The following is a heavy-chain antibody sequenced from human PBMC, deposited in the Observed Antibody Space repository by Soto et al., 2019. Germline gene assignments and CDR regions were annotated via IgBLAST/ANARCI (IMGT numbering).Heavy chain of an antibody. CDR1: GGSISSGGYS. Sequence: SETLSLTCAVSGGSISSGGYSWSWIRQPPGKGLECIGYIYHSVTTYYNPSLKSRVTISVDTSKNQFSLKLTSVTAADTAVYYCARDKITGLFDYWGQGTLVTVSS. CDR3: ARDKITGLFDY. V-gene: IGHV4-30-2*01. J-gene: IGHJ4*02. D-gene: IGHD2-8*02. CDR2: IYHSVTT.